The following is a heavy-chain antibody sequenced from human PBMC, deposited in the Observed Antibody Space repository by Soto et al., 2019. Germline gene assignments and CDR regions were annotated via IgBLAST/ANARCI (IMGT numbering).Heavy chain of an antibody. V-gene: IGHV1-18*01. CDR3: ARPNYGDEGYYYYGMDV. CDR2: ISAYNGNT. Sequence: QVQLVQSGAEVKKPGASVKVSCKASGYTITSYGISWVRQAPGQGLEWMGWISAYNGNTNYAQKLQGRVTMTTDTSTSTAYMELRSLRSDDTAVYYCARPNYGDEGYYYYGMDVWGQGTTVTVSS. J-gene: IGHJ6*02. D-gene: IGHD4-17*01. CDR1: GYTITSYG.